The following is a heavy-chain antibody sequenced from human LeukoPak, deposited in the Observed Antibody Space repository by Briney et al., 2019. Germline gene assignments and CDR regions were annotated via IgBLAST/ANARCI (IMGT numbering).Heavy chain of an antibody. Sequence: ASVKVSCKVSGYTLTKLSMHWVRQAPGKGLEWMGGFDPEDGETIYAQKFQGRVTMTEDTSIDTAYMELSSLRSEDTAVYYCATINYYGSGSYLYYYYYVDVWGKGTTVTVSS. CDR2: FDPEDGET. D-gene: IGHD3-10*01. J-gene: IGHJ6*03. V-gene: IGHV1-24*01. CDR1: GYTLTKLS. CDR3: ATINYYGSGSYLYYYYYVDV.